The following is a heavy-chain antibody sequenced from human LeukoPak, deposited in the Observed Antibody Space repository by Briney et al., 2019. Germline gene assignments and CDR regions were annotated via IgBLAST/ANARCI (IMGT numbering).Heavy chain of an antibody. J-gene: IGHJ3*02. CDR1: GFTFSNYG. CDR2: IWYDGSNK. V-gene: IGHV3-33*01. D-gene: IGHD4-17*01. Sequence: GGSLRLSCAASGFTFSNYGMHWVRQAPGKGLEWVAVIWYDGSNKYYADSVKGRFTISRDNSKNTLYLQMNSLRAEDTAVYYCAREYGDYDSGAFDIWGQGTMVTVSS. CDR3: AREYGDYDSGAFDI.